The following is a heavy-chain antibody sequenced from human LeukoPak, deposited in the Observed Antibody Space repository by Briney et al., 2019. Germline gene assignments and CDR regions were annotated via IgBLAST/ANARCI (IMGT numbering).Heavy chain of an antibody. Sequence: GASVKVSCKVSGGTFSTFTLTWVRQAPGQGLEWMGGTTPSFGTTNYAQKFQGRVTIVADKSTNTAYMELSRLRSDDMAVYYCARAGRYCSSTSCYDPFDYWGQGTLVTVSS. D-gene: IGHD2-2*01. J-gene: IGHJ4*02. V-gene: IGHV1-69*06. CDR2: TTPSFGTT. CDR1: GGTFSTFT. CDR3: ARAGRYCSSTSCYDPFDY.